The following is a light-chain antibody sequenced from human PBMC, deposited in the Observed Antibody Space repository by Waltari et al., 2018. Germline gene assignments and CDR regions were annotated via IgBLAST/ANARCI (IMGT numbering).Light chain of an antibody. CDR3: MQGTYGLT. J-gene: IGKJ4*01. CDR2: KVF. Sequence: DVVMTQSPLSLPVTLGQPASISCRSSQSLVHSDGNTYLKWFNQRQGQSPRSLIYKVFKRESGVPDRFSGSGSGTNFTLKISRVEAEDVGVYFCMQGTYGLTFGGGTKVEIK. CDR1: QSLVHSDGNTY. V-gene: IGKV2-30*02.